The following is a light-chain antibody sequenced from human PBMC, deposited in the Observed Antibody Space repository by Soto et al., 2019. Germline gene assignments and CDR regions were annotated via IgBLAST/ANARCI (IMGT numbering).Light chain of an antibody. CDR3: HQYYRSPFT. V-gene: IGKV3-20*01. CDR2: GAA. Sequence: EIVLTQSPGTLSLSPGERATLSCRASQSVTRTYLASYQQTPGQAPRLLIYGAANRATGVPDRFSGSGSGTDFTLTISGLEPEDFAVYYCHQYYRSPFTFGQGTRLEI. J-gene: IGKJ5*01. CDR1: QSVTRTY.